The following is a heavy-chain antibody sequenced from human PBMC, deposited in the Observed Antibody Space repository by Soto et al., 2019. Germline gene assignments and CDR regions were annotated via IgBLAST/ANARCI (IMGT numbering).Heavy chain of an antibody. J-gene: IGHJ6*02. CDR2: IKQDGSEK. V-gene: IGHV3-7*01. CDR3: ARVQGIAAVFYGMDV. Sequence: GGSLRLSCAASGFTFSSYWMSWVRQAPGKGLEWVANIKQDGSEKYYVDSVKGRFTISRDNAKNSLYLQMNSLRAEDTAVYYCARVQGIAAVFYGMDVWGQGTTVTVS. D-gene: IGHD6-25*01. CDR1: GFTFSSYW.